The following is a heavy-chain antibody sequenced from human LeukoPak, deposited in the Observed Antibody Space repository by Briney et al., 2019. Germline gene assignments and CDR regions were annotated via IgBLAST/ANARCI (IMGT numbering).Heavy chain of an antibody. CDR3: ARGQRGAYYYGMDV. D-gene: IGHD5-18*01. V-gene: IGHV3-7*03. CDR1: GFTFRNYY. CDR2: IKQDGSEK. Sequence: GGSLRLSCAASGFTFRNYYMHWVRQAPGKGLEGVANIKQDGSEKYYVDSVKGRFTISRDNAKNSLYLQMNSLRAEDTAVYYCARGQRGAYYYGMDVWGQGTTVTVSS. J-gene: IGHJ6*02.